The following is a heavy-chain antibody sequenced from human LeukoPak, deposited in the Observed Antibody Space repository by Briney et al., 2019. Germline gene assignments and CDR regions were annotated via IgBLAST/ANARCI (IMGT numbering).Heavy chain of an antibody. CDR3: ARAGYNSGWVDY. D-gene: IGHD6-19*01. J-gene: IGHJ4*02. V-gene: IGHV4-4*07. CDR1: GGSISSYY. CDR2: IYTSGST. Sequence: SETLSLTCTVSGGSISSYYWSWIRQPAGKGLEWIGRIYTSGSTNYNPSLKSRVSMSVDTSKNQFSLKLSSVTAADTGVYYCARAGYNSGWVDYWGQGTLVTVSS.